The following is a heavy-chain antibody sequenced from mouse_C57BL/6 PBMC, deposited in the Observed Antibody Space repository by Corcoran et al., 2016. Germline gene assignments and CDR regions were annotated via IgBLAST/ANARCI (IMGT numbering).Heavy chain of an antibody. CDR3: AREEGNWYFGV. V-gene: IGHV1-26*01. CDR2: INPNNGGT. Sequence: EVQLQQSGPELVKPGASVKISCKASGYTFTDYYMNWVKQSHGKSLEWIGDINPNNGGTSYNQKFKGKATLTVDKSSSTAYMELRSLTSEDYAVYYCAREEGNWYFGVWGTGTTVTVSS. CDR1: GYTFTDYY. J-gene: IGHJ1*03.